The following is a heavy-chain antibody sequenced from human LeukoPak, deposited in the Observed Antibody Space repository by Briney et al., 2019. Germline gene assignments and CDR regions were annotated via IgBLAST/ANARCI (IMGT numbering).Heavy chain of an antibody. J-gene: IGHJ4*02. CDR1: GYTFTSYY. CDR2: INPSGGST. D-gene: IGHD3-10*01. CDR3: ARAGGYYYGSGSYYVFADY. Sequence: ASVKVSCKASGYTFTSYYMHWVRQAPGQGLEWMGIINPSGGSTSYAQKFQGRVTMTRDMSTSTVYMELSSLRSEDTAVYYCARAGGYYYGSGSYYVFADYWGQGTLVTVSS. V-gene: IGHV1-46*01.